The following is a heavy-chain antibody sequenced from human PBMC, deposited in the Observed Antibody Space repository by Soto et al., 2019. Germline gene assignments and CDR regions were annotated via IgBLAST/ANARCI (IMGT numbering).Heavy chain of an antibody. CDR2: IRQDGSQE. V-gene: IGHV3-7*01. J-gene: IGHJ6*03. CDR3: ARYCGGGRCDPDYYYFYVDV. D-gene: IGHD2-15*01. Sequence: GGSLRLSCAVSGFTFTTYWMGWFRQTPGKGLEWVATIRQDGSQESYMDSVKGRFTISRDKAKNSLYLQMNSLIVEDTAVYYCARYCGGGRCDPDYYYFYVDVWGTGTTVTVSS. CDR1: GFTFTTYW.